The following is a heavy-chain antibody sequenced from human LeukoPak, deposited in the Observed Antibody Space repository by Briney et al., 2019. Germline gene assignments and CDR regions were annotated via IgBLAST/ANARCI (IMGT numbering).Heavy chain of an antibody. CDR2: INPNSGGT. V-gene: IGHV1-2*02. CDR3: ARVRVGEDLDY. Sequence: ASVKVPCKASGYTFTGYYMHWVRQAPGQGLEWMGWINPNSGGTNYAQKLQGRVTMTRDASISAAYMELSRLTSDDTAVYYCARVRVGEDLDYWGQGTLVTVSS. J-gene: IGHJ4*02. CDR1: GYTFTGYY. D-gene: IGHD3-16*01.